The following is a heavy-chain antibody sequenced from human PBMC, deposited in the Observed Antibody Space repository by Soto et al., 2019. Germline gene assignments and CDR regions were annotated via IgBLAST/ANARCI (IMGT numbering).Heavy chain of an antibody. V-gene: IGHV1-18*01. CDR2: INTYNGET. D-gene: IGHD2-2*01. CDR3: ARGYSSFASCPLDF. J-gene: IGHJ4*02. CDR1: GYIFSSFG. Sequence: HVQLVQSGDEVMKPGASVKVSCKASGYIFSSFGISWVRQVPGQGLEWMGWINTYNGETSYAQKFQGRVTMTADTATSTAYMELRTLISDDTAVYYGARGYSSFASCPLDFWGQGTLVTVSS.